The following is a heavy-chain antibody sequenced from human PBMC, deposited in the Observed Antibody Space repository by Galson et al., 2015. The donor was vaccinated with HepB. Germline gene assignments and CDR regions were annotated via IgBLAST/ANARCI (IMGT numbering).Heavy chain of an antibody. CDR2: ISWNSGSI. J-gene: IGHJ6*02. D-gene: IGHD2-2*01. CDR3: ASSTTIERAIYFYYAMDV. Sequence: SLRLSCAASGFTFDDYGMHWVRQAPGKGLEWVSGISWNSGSIGYADSVKGRFTISRDNAKNSLYLQMSSLRPEDTALYYCASSTTIERAIYFYYAMDVWGQGTTVTVSS. CDR1: GFTFDDYG. V-gene: IGHV3-9*01.